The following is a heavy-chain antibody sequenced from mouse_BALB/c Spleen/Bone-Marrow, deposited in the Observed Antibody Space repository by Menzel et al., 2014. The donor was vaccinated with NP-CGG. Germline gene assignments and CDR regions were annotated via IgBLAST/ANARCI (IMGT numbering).Heavy chain of an antibody. CDR2: ISNGSSTI. V-gene: IGHV5-17*02. J-gene: IGHJ4*01. CDR1: GFTFSSFG. Sequence: EVKEVESGGGLVQPGGSRKLTCAASGFTFSSFGMHWVRQAPEKGLEWVAYISNGSSTIYYADTVKGRFTISRDNPKNTRFLQMTSLRSEDTAMYYCARKGAMITHYYAMDSSGHGTSVLVPP. D-gene: IGHD2-4*01. CDR3: ARKGAMITHYYAMDS.